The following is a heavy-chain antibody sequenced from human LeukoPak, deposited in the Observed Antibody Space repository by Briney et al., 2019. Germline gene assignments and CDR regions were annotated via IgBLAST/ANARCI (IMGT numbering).Heavy chain of an antibody. Sequence: SQTLSITCAISRDTVSSNIAASNWIRHSPSRGLEWLGGTYYRSKWHNDYGVSVKSRISIHPDTSKNQFSLQRNSVTPEDTAVYYCARYKLELRKAFDHWGLGTLVTVSS. CDR1: RDTVSSNIAA. V-gene: IGHV6-1*01. J-gene: IGHJ4*02. D-gene: IGHD1-7*01. CDR3: ARYKLELRKAFDH. CDR2: TYYRSKWHN.